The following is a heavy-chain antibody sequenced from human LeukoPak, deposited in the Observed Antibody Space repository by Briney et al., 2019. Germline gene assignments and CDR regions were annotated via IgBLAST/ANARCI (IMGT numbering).Heavy chain of an antibody. J-gene: IGHJ3*02. V-gene: IGHV1-69*01. CDR1: GGTFSSYA. CDR3: ALSHHRRIRAPRRAFDI. Sequence: SVKVSCKASGGTFSSYAISWVRQAPGQGLEWMGGIIPIFGTANYAQKFQGRVTITADESTSTAYMELSSLRSEDTAVYYFALSHHRRIRAPRRAFDIWGQGTMVTVSS. D-gene: IGHD5-18*01. CDR2: IIPIFGTA.